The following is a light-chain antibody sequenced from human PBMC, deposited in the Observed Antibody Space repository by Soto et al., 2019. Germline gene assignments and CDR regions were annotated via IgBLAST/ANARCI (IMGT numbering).Light chain of an antibody. Sequence: EIVMTQSPVTLPVSPGERATLSCRASQSVRSNLAWYQQKRGRAPRLLIYGASTRSTGITSRFSVSGSGTEFTLTISSLQSEDFAVYYCQQYESWPYTFGQGTKLEI. CDR2: GAS. CDR3: QQYESWPYT. CDR1: QSVRSN. V-gene: IGKV3-15*01. J-gene: IGKJ2*01.